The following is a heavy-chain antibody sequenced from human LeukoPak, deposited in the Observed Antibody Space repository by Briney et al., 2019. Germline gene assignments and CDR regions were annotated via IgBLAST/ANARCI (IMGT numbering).Heavy chain of an antibody. CDR3: ARARGSIVVADHYFDY. CDR2: ISSSSSYI. CDR1: GFTFSSYS. D-gene: IGHD6-19*01. Sequence: GGSLRLSCAASGFTFSSYSMNWVRQAPGKGLEWVSSISSSSSYIYYADSVKGRFTISRDNAQNSLYLQMNSLRAEDTAVYYCARARGSIVVADHYFDYWGQGTLVTVSS. V-gene: IGHV3-21*01. J-gene: IGHJ4*02.